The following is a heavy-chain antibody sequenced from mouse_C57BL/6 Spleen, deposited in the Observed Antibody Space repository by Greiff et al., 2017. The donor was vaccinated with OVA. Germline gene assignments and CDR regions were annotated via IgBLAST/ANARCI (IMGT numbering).Heavy chain of an antibody. CDR1: GFTFSDYY. D-gene: IGHD1-1*01. V-gene: IGHV5-12*01. CDR2: ISNGGGST. Sequence: EVKLVESGGGLVQPGGSLKLSCAASGFTFSDYYMYWVRQTPEKRLEWVAYISNGGGSTYYPDTVKGRFTISRDNAKNTLYLQMSRLKSEDTAMYYCARYYYGSSGYAMDYWGQGTSVTVSS. CDR3: ARYYYGSSGYAMDY. J-gene: IGHJ4*01.